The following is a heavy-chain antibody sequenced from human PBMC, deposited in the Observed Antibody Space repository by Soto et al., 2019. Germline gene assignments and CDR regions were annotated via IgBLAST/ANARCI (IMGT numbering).Heavy chain of an antibody. V-gene: IGHV3-7*01. CDR3: ARYGYCSGGSCYNPFDY. CDR1: GFTFSSYW. CDR2: IKQDGSEK. J-gene: IGHJ4*02. Sequence: EVQLVESGGGLVQPGGSVRLSCAASGFTFSSYWMSWVRQALGKGLEWVANIKQDGSEKYYVDSVKGRFTISRDNAKNSLYLQMYSLRAEDTAVYYCARYGYCSGGSCYNPFDYWGQGTLVTVFS. D-gene: IGHD2-15*01.